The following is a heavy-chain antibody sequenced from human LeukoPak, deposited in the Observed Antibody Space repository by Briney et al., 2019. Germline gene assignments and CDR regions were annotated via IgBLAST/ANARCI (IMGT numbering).Heavy chain of an antibody. CDR3: AKDLQDTAMVY. J-gene: IGHJ4*02. V-gene: IGHV3-30*18. Sequence: GGSLRLSCAASGFTFSSYGMHWVRQAPGKGLEWVAVISYDGSNKYYAGFVKGRFTISRDNSKNTLYLQMNSLRAEDTAVYYCAKDLQDTAMVYWGQGTLATVSS. CDR2: ISYDGSNK. CDR1: GFTFSSYG. D-gene: IGHD5-18*01.